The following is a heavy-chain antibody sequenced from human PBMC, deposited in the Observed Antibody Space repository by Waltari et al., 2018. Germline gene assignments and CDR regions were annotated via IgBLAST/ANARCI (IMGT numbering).Heavy chain of an antibody. CDR2: VEPEDGET. D-gene: IGHD4-4*01. CDR1: GYTFTDYY. J-gene: IGHJ5*02. CDR3: ATEGTVTTRPWFDP. Sequence: EVQLVQSGAEVKKPGATVKISCKASGYTFTDYYMHWVQQAAGKGLEWMGRVEPEDGETIYAEKFQGRVTITADTSTATAYMELSSLRSEDTAVYYCATEGTVTTRPWFDPWGQGTLVTVSS. V-gene: IGHV1-69-2*01.